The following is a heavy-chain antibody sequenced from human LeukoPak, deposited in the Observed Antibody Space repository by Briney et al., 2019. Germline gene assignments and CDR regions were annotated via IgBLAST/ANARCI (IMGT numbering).Heavy chain of an antibody. CDR3: ARHTRPGYSGYENAFVI. Sequence: PSETLSLTCTVSGGSITNNNYYWDWIRQPPGKGLEWIGDLYYSGSTHYNPSLKSRVTISVDTSKNQFSLKLNSVTAADTAVYYCARHTRPGYSGYENAFVIWGQGTMVTVSS. CDR1: GGSITNNNYY. D-gene: IGHD5-12*01. J-gene: IGHJ3*02. CDR2: LYYSGST. V-gene: IGHV4-39*01.